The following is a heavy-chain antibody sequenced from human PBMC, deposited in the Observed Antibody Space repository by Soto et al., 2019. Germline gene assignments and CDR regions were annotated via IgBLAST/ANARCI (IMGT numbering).Heavy chain of an antibody. CDR1: GFSFTTYGVG. J-gene: IGHJ6*04. Sequence: QITLKESGPTLVKPTQTLTLTCTFSGFSFTTYGVGVGWIRQAPGKAPEWLALIYWDDQKTFRSSLESRLTITKDTSKDQVVLTITNMDPVDTATYYCTKKGQYHVSSACGRDCYMDVWGKGTTVTVSS. D-gene: IGHD2-2*01. CDR3: TKKGQYHVSSACGRDCYMDV. CDR2: IYWDDQK. V-gene: IGHV2-5*02.